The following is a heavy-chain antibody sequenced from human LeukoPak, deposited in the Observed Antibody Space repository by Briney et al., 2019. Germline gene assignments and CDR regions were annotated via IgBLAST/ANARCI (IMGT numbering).Heavy chain of an antibody. J-gene: IGHJ5*02. V-gene: IGHV1-2*02. CDR2: INPKNGGT. Sequence: GASVKVSCKASGYSITDYYVHWVRQAPGQGLEWMGWINPKNGGTRFAQKFQGRVTMTRDTSVSTAYMELSSLRSDDTAVYYCATKKTPLYCGGDCYSGLGWFDPWGQGTLITVSS. D-gene: IGHD2-21*02. CDR1: GYSITDYY. CDR3: ATKKTPLYCGGDCYSGLGWFDP.